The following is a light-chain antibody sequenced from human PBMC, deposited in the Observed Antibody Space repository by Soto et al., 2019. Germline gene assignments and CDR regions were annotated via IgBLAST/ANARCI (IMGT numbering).Light chain of an antibody. V-gene: IGKV3-20*01. CDR3: QQYATSSPLT. J-gene: IGKJ4*01. CDR1: QTITNNF. Sequence: EIVLTQSPGILSLSPGERATVSCRASQTITNNFLAWYQQRPGQSPRVLIYGASRRAAGISDRFSGSGSGTDFPLTISRLEPEDFAVYYCQQYATSSPLTFGGGTKV. CDR2: GAS.